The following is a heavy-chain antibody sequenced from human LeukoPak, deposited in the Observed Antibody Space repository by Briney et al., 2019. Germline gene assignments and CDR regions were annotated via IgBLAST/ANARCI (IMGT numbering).Heavy chain of an antibody. Sequence: SVKVSCKASGGTFSSYAISWVRQAPGQGLEWMGGIIPIFGTANYAQKFQGRVTITADESTSTAYMELSSLRSEDTAVYYCARCSGGSCYSPEPVYYYGMDVWGQGTTVTASS. CDR3: ARCSGGSCYSPEPVYYYGMDV. CDR2: IIPIFGTA. V-gene: IGHV1-69*13. D-gene: IGHD2-15*01. J-gene: IGHJ6*02. CDR1: GGTFSSYA.